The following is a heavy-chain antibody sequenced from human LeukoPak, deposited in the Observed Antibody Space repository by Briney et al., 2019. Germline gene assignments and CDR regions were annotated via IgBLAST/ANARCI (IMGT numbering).Heavy chain of an antibody. V-gene: IGHV4-38-2*02. CDR1: GYSISSGYY. J-gene: IGHJ4*02. CDR2: IYHSGST. CDR3: ASYGGWGSYDLDY. Sequence: SETLSLTCTVSGYSISSGYYWGWIRQPPGKGLEWIGSIYHSGSTNYNPSLKSRVTISVDTSKNQFSLKLSSVTAADTAVYYCASYGGWGSYDLDYWGQGTLVTVSS. D-gene: IGHD3-16*01.